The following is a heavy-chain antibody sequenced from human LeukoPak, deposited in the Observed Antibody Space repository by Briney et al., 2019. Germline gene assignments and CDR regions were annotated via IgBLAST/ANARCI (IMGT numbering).Heavy chain of an antibody. D-gene: IGHD4-17*01. CDR1: GYTYTTDG. CDR3: ARCYGDYDPYFDY. CDR2: IDTYSDKT. J-gene: IGHJ4*02. Sequence: SVKVSCKASGYTYTTDGISWVRQAPGQGLEWMGWIDTYSDKTNYAQKFQGRVTMTSDTSTSTAYMELRSLRSDDTAVYYCARCYGDYDPYFDYWGQGTLVTVSS. V-gene: IGHV1-18*01.